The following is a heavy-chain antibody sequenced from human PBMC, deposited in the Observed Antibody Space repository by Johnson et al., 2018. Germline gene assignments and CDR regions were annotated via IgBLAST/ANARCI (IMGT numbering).Heavy chain of an antibody. CDR1: GFTFSSYA. CDR3: ARDHPVDYYYDTPSPDVFDI. J-gene: IGHJ3*02. D-gene: IGHD3-22*01. V-gene: IGHV3-33*01. Sequence: QVQLVESGGGVVQPGRSLRLSCEASGFTFSSYAMHWVRQTPGKGLEWVAVIWYDGGKKYYADSVKGRFTVSRDNSKNTLYLQMNSLRAEDTGVYYCARDHPVDYYYDTPSPDVFDIWGQGTMVTVSS. CDR2: IWYDGGKK.